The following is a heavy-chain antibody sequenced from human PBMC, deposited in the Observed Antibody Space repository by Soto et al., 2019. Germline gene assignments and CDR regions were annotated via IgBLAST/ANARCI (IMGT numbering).Heavy chain of an antibody. J-gene: IGHJ4*02. CDR3: ARLRYYYGSGTIHPPDY. V-gene: IGHV3-21*01. D-gene: IGHD3-10*01. CDR2: ISSSSSYI. CDR1: GFTFSSYS. Sequence: GGSLRLSCAASGFTFSSYSMNWVRQAPGKGLEWVSSISSSSSYIYYADSVKGRFTISRDNAKNSLYLQMNSLRAEDTAVYYCARLRYYYGSGTIHPPDYWGQGTLVTVS.